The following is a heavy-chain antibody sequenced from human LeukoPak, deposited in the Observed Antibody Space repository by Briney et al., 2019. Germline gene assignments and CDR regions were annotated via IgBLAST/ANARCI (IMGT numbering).Heavy chain of an antibody. CDR3: ARDAAGFDY. D-gene: IGHD6-13*01. CDR2: INPSGGST. V-gene: IGHV1-46*01. CDR1: GYTFTSNY. J-gene: IGHJ4*02. Sequence: GASVKVSCKASGYTFTSNYMHWLRQAPGQGLEWMGVINPSGGSTIYAQKFQGKVTMTRDMSTSTDYMELSSLKSEDTAVYYCARDAAGFDYWGQGTLVTVSS.